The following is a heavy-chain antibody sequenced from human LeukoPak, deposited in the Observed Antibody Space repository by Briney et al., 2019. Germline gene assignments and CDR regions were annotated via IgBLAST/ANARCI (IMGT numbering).Heavy chain of an antibody. J-gene: IGHJ4*02. CDR2: MNPNSGNT. D-gene: IGHD5-12*01. CDR3: ARGRHPGPTWISEY. CDR1: EYTFTSYD. V-gene: IGHV1-8*01. Sequence: ASVKVSCKASEYTFTSYDINWVRQATGQGLEWMGWMNPNSGNTGYAQKFQGRVTMTRNTSISTAYMELSSLTFEDTAVYYCARGRHPGPTWISEYWGQGTLVSVSS.